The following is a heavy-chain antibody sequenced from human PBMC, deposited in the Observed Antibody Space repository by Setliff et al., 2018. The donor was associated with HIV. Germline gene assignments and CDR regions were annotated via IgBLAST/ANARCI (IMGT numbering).Heavy chain of an antibody. CDR2: IYPGDSDT. CDR3: AREDSSWYGSLDY. D-gene: IGHD6-13*01. J-gene: IGHJ4*02. Sequence: PGESLKISCKASGYIFKNYWIGWVRQMPGKGLEWMGIIYPGDSDTTYSPSFQGQVTISADKSTSTAYLQWSSLQASDTAIYYCAREDSSWYGSLDYWGQGTPVTVSS. CDR1: GYIFKNYW. V-gene: IGHV5-51*01.